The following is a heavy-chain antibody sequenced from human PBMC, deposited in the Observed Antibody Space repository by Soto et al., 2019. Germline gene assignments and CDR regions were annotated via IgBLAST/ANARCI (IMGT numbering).Heavy chain of an antibody. V-gene: IGHV1-18*04. CDR3: ARVLSLTIPRVWFDP. Sequence: ASVKVSCKASGYTFTSYGISWVRQAPGQGLEWMGWISAYNGNTNYAKKLQGRVTMTTDTSTSTAYMELRSLRSDDTAVYYCARVLSLTIPRVWFDPWGQGTLVTVSS. CDR2: ISAYNGNT. CDR1: GYTFTSYG. D-gene: IGHD3-9*01. J-gene: IGHJ5*02.